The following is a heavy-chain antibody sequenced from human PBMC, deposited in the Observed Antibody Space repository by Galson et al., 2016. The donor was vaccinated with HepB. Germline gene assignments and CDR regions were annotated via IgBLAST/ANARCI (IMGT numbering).Heavy chain of an antibody. D-gene: IGHD2-2*01. CDR2: INPNSGGT. CDR3: AREAGSTWPHFDY. V-gene: IGHV1-2*04. J-gene: IGHJ4*02. Sequence: CKASGYTFIDYYIHWVRQAPGQGLQWMGWINPNSGGTNFAQKFQGSVTMTRDTSISTVYMELRRLRSDDTAVYYCAREAGSTWPHFDYWGQGALVTVPS. CDR1: GYTFIDYY.